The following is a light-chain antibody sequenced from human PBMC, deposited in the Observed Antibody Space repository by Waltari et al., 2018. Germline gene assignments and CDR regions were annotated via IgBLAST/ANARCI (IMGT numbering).Light chain of an antibody. CDR3: QHYVRLPVT. CDR2: GAA. Sequence: EIVLTQSPGTLSLSPGERAILSCRASQSVGRTLAWYQQKPGQAPRPLIYGAANRATGIPSWFSGSGSVTDFILTISRLEPEDFSVYYCQHYVRLPVTFGQGTRVEI. V-gene: IGKV3-20*01. J-gene: IGKJ1*01. CDR1: QSVGRT.